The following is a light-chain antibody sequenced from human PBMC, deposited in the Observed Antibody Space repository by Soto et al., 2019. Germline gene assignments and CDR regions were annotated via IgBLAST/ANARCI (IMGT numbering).Light chain of an antibody. CDR3: QQYNTWRSIT. CDR1: QSVSNT. CDR2: YTS. Sequence: IVMTQSPATLSVSPGERATLSCRASQSVSNTLAWYQHKPGQAPRVLIYYTSTRAAGIPARFSGSGSGTDFTLTISSLQSEDFAVYYCQQYNTWRSITFGQGTRLEI. V-gene: IGKV3-15*01. J-gene: IGKJ5*01.